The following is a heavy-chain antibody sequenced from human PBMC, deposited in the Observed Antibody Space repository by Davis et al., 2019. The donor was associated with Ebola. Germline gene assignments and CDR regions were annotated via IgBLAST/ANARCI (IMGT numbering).Heavy chain of an antibody. V-gene: IGHV1-8*01. J-gene: IGHJ5*02. CDR1: GYTFTSYD. Sequence: AASVKVSCKASGYTFTSYDINWVRQATGQGLEWMGWMNPNGGNTGYAQQLQGRVTMTRNTSISKAYMELSSLRSEDTTVYYCARVYPAYTSSWYHAGWFDPWGQGTLVTVSS. CDR2: MNPNGGNT. CDR3: ARVYPAYTSSWYHAGWFDP. D-gene: IGHD6-13*01.